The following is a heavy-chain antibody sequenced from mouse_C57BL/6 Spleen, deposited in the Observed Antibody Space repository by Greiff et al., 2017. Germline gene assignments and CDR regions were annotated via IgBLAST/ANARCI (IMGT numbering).Heavy chain of an antibody. CDR2: IDPSDSET. CDR3: ARRGDDGVYYFDC. Sequence: VQLQQPGAELVRPGSSVKLSCKASGYTFTSYWMHWVKQRPIQGLEWIGNIDPSDSETHYNQKFKDKATLTVDKSSSTAYMQLSSLTSEDSAVYYWARRGDDGVYYFDCGGQGTTLTVSS. V-gene: IGHV1-52*01. D-gene: IGHD2-3*01. CDR1: GYTFTSYW. J-gene: IGHJ2*01.